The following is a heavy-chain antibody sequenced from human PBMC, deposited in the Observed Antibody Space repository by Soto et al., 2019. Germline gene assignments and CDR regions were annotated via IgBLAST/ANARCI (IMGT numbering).Heavy chain of an antibody. CDR3: ARAIYYCACSPDGTNVDY. CDR1: GYTFTSYY. V-gene: IGHV1-46*01. J-gene: IGHJ4*02. CDR2: INPSGGST. D-gene: IGHD3-10*01. Sequence: GASVKVSCKASGYTFTSYYMHWVRQAPGQGLEWMGIINPSGGSTSYAQKFQGRVTMTRDTSTSTVYMELSSLRSEDTAVYYCARAIYYCACSPDGTNVDYWGQGTLVTVSS.